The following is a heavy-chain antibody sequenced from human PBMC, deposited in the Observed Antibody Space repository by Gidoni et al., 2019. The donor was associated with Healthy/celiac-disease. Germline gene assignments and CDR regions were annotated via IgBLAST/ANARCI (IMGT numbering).Heavy chain of an antibody. Sequence: QITLKESGPTLVKPTQTLTLTCSFSGFSLSTSGVGVGWIRQPPGKALEWLALIYWNDDKRYRPSLKSRLTITKDTSKNQVVLIMTNMDPVDTATYYCAHSGELRHGGVAFDIWGQGTMVTVSS. D-gene: IGHD1-26*01. CDR2: IYWNDDK. J-gene: IGHJ3*02. V-gene: IGHV2-5*01. CDR1: GFSLSTSGVG. CDR3: AHSGELRHGGVAFDI.